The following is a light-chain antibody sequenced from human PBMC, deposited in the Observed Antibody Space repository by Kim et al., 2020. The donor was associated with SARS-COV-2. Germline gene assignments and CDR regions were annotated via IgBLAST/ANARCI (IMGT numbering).Light chain of an antibody. CDR3: QHHSNWLWT. V-gene: IGKV3-11*01. CDR2: DAS. Sequence: EIVLTQSPATLSLSLGDRVTLSCRASQSVSSYLAWYQQKAGQAPRLLIYDASKRATGIPARFSGSGSGTDFTLTINSLEPEDFALYYCQHHSNWLWTFSQGTKVDIK. J-gene: IGKJ1*01. CDR1: QSVSSY.